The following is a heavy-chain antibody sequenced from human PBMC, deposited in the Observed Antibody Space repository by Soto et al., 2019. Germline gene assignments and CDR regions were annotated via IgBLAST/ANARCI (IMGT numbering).Heavy chain of an antibody. D-gene: IGHD1-26*01. CDR1: GFTFSSYG. J-gene: IGHJ4*02. CDR3: AKDYLSWELDFDS. V-gene: IGHV3-30*18. CDR2: VSYGGSNK. Sequence: QVQLVESGGGVVQPGRSLRLSCAASGFTFSSYGMHWVRQAPGKGLEWVAVVSYGGSNKYYADSVKGRFTISRDNSKNTLYLQMNSLRAEDTAVYYCAKDYLSWELDFDSWGQGTLVTVSS.